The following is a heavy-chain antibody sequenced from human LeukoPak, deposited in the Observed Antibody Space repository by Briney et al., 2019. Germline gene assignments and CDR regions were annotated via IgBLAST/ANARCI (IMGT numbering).Heavy chain of an antibody. CDR2: IIPILGIA. CDR1: GGTFSSYA. D-gene: IGHD3-22*01. V-gene: IGHV1-69*04. Sequence: SVKVSCKASGGTFSSYAISWVRQAPGQGLEWMGRIIPILGIANYAQKFQGRVTITADKSTSTAYMELSSLRSDDTAVYYCARDPGSGYYGYWGQGTLVTVSS. CDR3: ARDPGSGYYGY. J-gene: IGHJ4*02.